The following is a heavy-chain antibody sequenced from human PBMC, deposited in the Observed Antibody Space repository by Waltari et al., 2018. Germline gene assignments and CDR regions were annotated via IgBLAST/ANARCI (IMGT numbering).Heavy chain of an antibody. J-gene: IGHJ4*02. D-gene: IGHD3-22*01. CDR1: GGSISSSSYS. CDR2: IYYSGST. Sequence: QVQLQESGPGLVKPSETLSLTCTVPGGSISSSSYSWGWIRQPPGKGLEWIGSIYYSGSTYYNPSLKSRVTISVDTSKNQFSLKLSSVTAADTAVYYCARVGFDYYDSSGYQAPIDYWGQGTLVTVSS. CDR3: ARVGFDYYDSSGYQAPIDY. V-gene: IGHV4-39*01.